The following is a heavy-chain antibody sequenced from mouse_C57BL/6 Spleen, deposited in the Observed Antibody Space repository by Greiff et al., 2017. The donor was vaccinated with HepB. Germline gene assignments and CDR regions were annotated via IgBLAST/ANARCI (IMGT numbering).Heavy chain of an antibody. CDR1: GYTFTDYY. D-gene: IGHD2-12*01. CDR3: AKSLLYRDYAMDY. Sequence: VQLQQSGPELVKPGASVKISCKASGYTFTDYYMNWVKQSHGQSLEWIGDINPNNGGTSYNQKFKGKATLTVDKSSSTAYIELRSLTSEDSAVYSCAKSLLYRDYAMDYWGQGTSVTVSS. V-gene: IGHV1-26*01. J-gene: IGHJ4*01. CDR2: INPNNGGT.